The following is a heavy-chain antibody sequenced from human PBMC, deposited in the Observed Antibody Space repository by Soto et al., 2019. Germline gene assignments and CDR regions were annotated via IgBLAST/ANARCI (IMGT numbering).Heavy chain of an antibody. CDR3: AARQLLSFYFDS. CDR2: IYHSGNT. Sequence: TSETLSLTCTVSGGSISTNKWSWVRQPPGKGLEWIGEIYHSGNTDYNPSLRSRVAMSVDKSKNQFSLNLTSLTAADTAVYFCAARQLLSFYFDSWGQGTLVTVSS. D-gene: IGHD2-2*01. V-gene: IGHV4-4*02. J-gene: IGHJ4*02. CDR1: GGSISTNK.